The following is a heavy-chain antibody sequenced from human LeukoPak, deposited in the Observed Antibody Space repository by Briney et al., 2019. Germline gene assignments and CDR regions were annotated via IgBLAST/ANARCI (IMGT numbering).Heavy chain of an antibody. Sequence: GGSLRLSCAASGFTFSDYYMSWIRQAPGKGLEWVSYISSSSSYTNYADSVKGRFTIPRDNAKNSLYLQMNSLRAEDTAVYYCARGIAAAGYAFDIWGQGTMVTVSS. D-gene: IGHD6-13*01. CDR2: ISSSSSYT. CDR3: ARGIAAAGYAFDI. J-gene: IGHJ3*02. V-gene: IGHV3-11*05. CDR1: GFTFSDYY.